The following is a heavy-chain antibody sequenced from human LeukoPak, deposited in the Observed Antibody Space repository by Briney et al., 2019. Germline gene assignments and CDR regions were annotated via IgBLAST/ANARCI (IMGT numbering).Heavy chain of an antibody. Sequence: GGSLRLSCAASGFTVSNNYMTWVRQAPGKGLEWVSVIYSGNRTKYADSVKGRFIISRDNSKDTLLFQMNSLRAEDTAVYYCARLTSGNGLDVWGQGTTATVS. CDR2: IYSGNRT. V-gene: IGHV3-66*04. J-gene: IGHJ6*02. CDR1: GFTVSNNY. D-gene: IGHD3-3*01. CDR3: ARLTSGNGLDV.